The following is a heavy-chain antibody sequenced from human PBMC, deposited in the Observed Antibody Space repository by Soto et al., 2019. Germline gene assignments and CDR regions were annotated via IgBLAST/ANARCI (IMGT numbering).Heavy chain of an antibody. CDR2: VNHSGEA. Sequence: SETLSLTCGVYGGSFRTYYWIWVRRPPGKGLEWIGEVNHSGEATYNPSLQSRVTISLDTSNNHFSLKMTSLTAADTALYFCTRAERFPRYWFDPWGQGTQVTVSS. J-gene: IGHJ5*02. D-gene: IGHD3-10*01. V-gene: IGHV4-34*01. CDR3: TRAERFPRYWFDP. CDR1: GGSFRTYY.